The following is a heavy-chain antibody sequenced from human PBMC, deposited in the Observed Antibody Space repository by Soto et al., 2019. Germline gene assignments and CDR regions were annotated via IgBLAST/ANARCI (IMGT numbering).Heavy chain of an antibody. D-gene: IGHD5-18*01. CDR2: MNPGSGDT. CDR3: ARMESFGSLNWFDP. J-gene: IGHJ5*02. V-gene: IGHV1-8*02. CDR1: GYTFTNSY. Sequence: ASVKVSCKASGYTFTNSYVSWVRQATGQGLEWMGWMNPGSGDTWYAQKFQGRVTMTRDISIATAYMELNSLTSEDTAIYYCARMESFGSLNWFDPWGQGTLVTVSS.